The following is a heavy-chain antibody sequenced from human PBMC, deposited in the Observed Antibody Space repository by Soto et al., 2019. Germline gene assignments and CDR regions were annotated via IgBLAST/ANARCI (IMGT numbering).Heavy chain of an antibody. CDR1: GFTFNTYG. CDR3: ASGPGPTNYYDILTGHQGVLDY. D-gene: IGHD3-9*01. V-gene: IGHV3-33*03. J-gene: IGHJ4*02. CDR2: IWSDGNNK. Sequence: GGSLRLSCAVSGFTFNTYGFHWVRQAPGKGLEWVSVIWSDGNNKYYADSVKGRFTISRDISKNTLYLQMNSLRDEDTAVYFCASGPGPTNYYDILTGHQGVLDYWGQGTLVTVSS.